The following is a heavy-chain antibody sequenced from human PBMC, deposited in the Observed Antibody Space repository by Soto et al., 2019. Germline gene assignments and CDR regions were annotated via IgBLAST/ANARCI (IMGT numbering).Heavy chain of an antibody. D-gene: IGHD3-10*01. Sequence: GGSLRLSCAASGFIVSDTYVNWVRQAPGKGLEWVSVISNRGDTHYADSVRGRFSLSRDISDNTLHLQMNNLRAEDTAVYYCARDPYEKLYGAFDIWGQGTMVTVSS. CDR1: GFIVSDTY. V-gene: IGHV3-66*01. CDR2: ISNRGDT. CDR3: ARDPYEKLYGAFDI. J-gene: IGHJ3*02.